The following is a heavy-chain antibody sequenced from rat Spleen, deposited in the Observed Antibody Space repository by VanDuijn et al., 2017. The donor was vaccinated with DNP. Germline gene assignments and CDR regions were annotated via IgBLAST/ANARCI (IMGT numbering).Heavy chain of an antibody. D-gene: IGHD1-6*01. CDR3: TTGYYGYWFTY. Sequence: EVHLVESGGGLVQPGRSLKLSCAASGFTFSDYYMAWVRQAPKKGLEWVADISASGGSTSYRDSVKGRFTISRDNAKSTLYLQMDSLRSEDTATYYCTTGYYGYWFTYWGQGTLVTVSS. CDR1: GFTFSDYY. V-gene: IGHV5-27*01. J-gene: IGHJ3*01. CDR2: ISASGGST.